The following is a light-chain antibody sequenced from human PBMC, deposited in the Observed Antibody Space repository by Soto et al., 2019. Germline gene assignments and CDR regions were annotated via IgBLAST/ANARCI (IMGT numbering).Light chain of an antibody. CDR2: DAS. J-gene: IGKJ3*01. Sequence: EIVLTQSPATLSLSPGERANLSCRDSQSVSSYLAWYQQKPGQAPRLLIYDASTRATGIPARFSGSGSGTDFTLTISSLEPEDFAVYYCQQRSNFFGPGTKVDIK. CDR3: QQRSNF. CDR1: QSVSSY. V-gene: IGKV3-11*01.